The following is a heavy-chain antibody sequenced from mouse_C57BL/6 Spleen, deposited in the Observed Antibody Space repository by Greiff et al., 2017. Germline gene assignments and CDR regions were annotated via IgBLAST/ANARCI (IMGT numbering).Heavy chain of an antibody. V-gene: IGHV1-59*01. J-gene: IGHJ4*01. Sequence: VQLQQPGAELVRPGTSVKLSCKASGYTFTSYWMHWVKQRPGQGLEWIGVIDPSDSYTNYNQKFKGKATLTVDTSSSTAYMQRSSLTSEDSAVYYCARRAHYYAMDYWGQGTSVTVSS. D-gene: IGHD3-3*01. CDR1: GYTFTSYW. CDR2: IDPSDSYT. CDR3: ARRAHYYAMDY.